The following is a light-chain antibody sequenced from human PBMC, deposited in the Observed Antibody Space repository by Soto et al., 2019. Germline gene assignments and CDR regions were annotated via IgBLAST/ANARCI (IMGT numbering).Light chain of an antibody. CDR3: QSYASSLSAWV. CDR1: SSNIGACYD. V-gene: IGLV1-40*01. Sequence: QSVLTQPPSVSGAPGQRVTISCTGSSSNIGACYDVHWYQQLPGTAPKLIIYGNSNRPSGVPDRFSGSKSGTTASLAITGLRAEDEADYYCQSYASSLSAWVFGGGTQVTVL. J-gene: IGLJ3*02. CDR2: GNS.